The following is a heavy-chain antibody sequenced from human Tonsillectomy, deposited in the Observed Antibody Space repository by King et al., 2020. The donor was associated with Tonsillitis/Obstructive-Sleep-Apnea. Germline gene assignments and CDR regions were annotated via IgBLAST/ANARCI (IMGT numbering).Heavy chain of an antibody. V-gene: IGHV1-18*01. D-gene: IGHD6-13*01. J-gene: IGHJ5*02. CDR2: ISAYSGNK. CDR3: ARADPISAAGTFDL. Sequence: VQLVESGAEVKNPGASVKVSCKASGYTFTSYGINWVRQAPGQGLEWMGWISAYSGNKNYAQKLQGRVSMTTDTSTNTAYMDLRSLRYDDTAVYYCARADPISAAGTFDLWGQGTLVTVPS. CDR1: GYTFTSYG.